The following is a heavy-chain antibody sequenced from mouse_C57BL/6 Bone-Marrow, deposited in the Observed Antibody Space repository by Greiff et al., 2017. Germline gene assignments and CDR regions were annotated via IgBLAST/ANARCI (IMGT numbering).Heavy chain of an antibody. D-gene: IGHD1-1*01. CDR1: GYTFTSYW. J-gene: IGHJ1*03. CDR2: IHPNSGST. V-gene: IGHV1-64*01. CDR3: ARVYYGSRYFDV. Sequence: QVQLQQPGAELVKPGASVKLSCKASGYTFTSYWMHWVKQRPGQGLEWIGMIHPNSGSTNYNEKFKSKATLTVDKSSSTAYMQLSSLTSEDSAVYYCARVYYGSRYFDVWGTGTTVTGSS.